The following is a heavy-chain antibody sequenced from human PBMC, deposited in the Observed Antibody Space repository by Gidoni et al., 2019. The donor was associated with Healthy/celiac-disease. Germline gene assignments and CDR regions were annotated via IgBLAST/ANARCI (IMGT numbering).Heavy chain of an antibody. CDR2: IYHSGST. CDR1: GYSISSGYY. D-gene: IGHD1-26*01. J-gene: IGHJ5*02. CDR3: ARDPQLIVGATSWFDP. V-gene: IGHV4-38-2*02. Sequence: QVQLQESGPGLVQPSEPLSLTCTVSGYSISSGYYWGWLRQPPGKGLEWIGSIYHSGSTYYNPSLKSRVTISVDTSKNQFSLKLSSVTAADTAVYYCARDPQLIVGATSWFDPWGQGTLVTVSS.